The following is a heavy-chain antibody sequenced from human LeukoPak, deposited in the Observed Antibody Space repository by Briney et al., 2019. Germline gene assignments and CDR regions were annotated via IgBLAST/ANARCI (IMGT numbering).Heavy chain of an antibody. D-gene: IGHD1-26*01. Sequence: SMKVSCKASGGTFSSYAISWVRQAPGQGLEWMGGIIPIFGTANYAQKFQGRVTITADESTSTAYMELSSLRSEDTAVYYCARGGAIVGATPFDYWGQGTLVTVSS. J-gene: IGHJ4*02. CDR1: GGTFSSYA. CDR2: IIPIFGTA. CDR3: ARGGAIVGATPFDY. V-gene: IGHV1-69*13.